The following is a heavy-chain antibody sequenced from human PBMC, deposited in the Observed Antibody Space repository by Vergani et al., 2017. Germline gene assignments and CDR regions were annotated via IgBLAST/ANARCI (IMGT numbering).Heavy chain of an antibody. CDR3: ARALEYYDILTGYPTQPTFDY. CDR2: IYYSGST. CDR1: GGSISSGDYY. Sequence: QVQLQESGPGLVKPSQTLSLTCTVSGGSISSGDYYWSWIRQPPGKGLEWIGYIYYSGSTYYNPSLKSRVTISVDTSKNQFSLKLSSVTAADTAVYYCARALEYYDILTGYPTQPTFDYWGQGTLVTVSS. D-gene: IGHD3-9*01. V-gene: IGHV4-30-4*01. J-gene: IGHJ4*02.